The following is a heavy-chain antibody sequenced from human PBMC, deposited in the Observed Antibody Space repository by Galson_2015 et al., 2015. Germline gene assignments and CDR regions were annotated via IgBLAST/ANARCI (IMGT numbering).Heavy chain of an antibody. Sequence: SLRLSCAASGFTFSSYSMNWVRQAPGKGLEWVSSISSSSYIYYADSVKGRFTISRDNAKNSLYLQMNSLRAEDTAVYYCARDLSIAAAGTDYYFDYWGQGTLVTVSS. D-gene: IGHD6-13*01. V-gene: IGHV3-21*01. CDR3: ARDLSIAAAGTDYYFDY. J-gene: IGHJ4*02. CDR1: GFTFSSYS. CDR2: ISSSSYI.